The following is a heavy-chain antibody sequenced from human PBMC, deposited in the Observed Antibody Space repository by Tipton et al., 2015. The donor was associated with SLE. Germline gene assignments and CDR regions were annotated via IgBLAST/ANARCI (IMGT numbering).Heavy chain of an antibody. D-gene: IGHD7-27*01. CDR3: AKGGTGKFDY. Sequence: GSLRLSCVASGFTFRTYGIHWVRQAPGKGLEWVAFIPVDEAKQFYADSVKGRFTISRDNSKNMLYLQMNSLRVEDTAVYYCAKGGTGKFDYWGQGTLVTVSS. CDR2: IPVDEAKQ. J-gene: IGHJ4*02. CDR1: GFTFRTYG. V-gene: IGHV3-30*02.